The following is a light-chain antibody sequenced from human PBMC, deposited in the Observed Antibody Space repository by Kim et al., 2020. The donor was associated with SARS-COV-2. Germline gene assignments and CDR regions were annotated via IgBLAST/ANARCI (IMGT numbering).Light chain of an antibody. CDR1: SGSIASYY. CDR2: NNN. J-gene: IGLJ3*02. Sequence: LTQPHSVSESPGKTVTISCTRSSGSIASYYEQWYQQRPGSAPTTVIYNNNQRPSGVPDRFSGSIDSSSKSASLTISGLKTEDEADYYCQSCDTTSWVYGGGTQLTV. V-gene: IGLV6-57*04. CDR3: QSCDTTSWV.